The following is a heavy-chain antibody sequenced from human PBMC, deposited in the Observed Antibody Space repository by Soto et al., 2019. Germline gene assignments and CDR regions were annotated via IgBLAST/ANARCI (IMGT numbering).Heavy chain of an antibody. J-gene: IGHJ5*02. CDR1: GYSISSSNW. CDR3: ARSQGSNWFDP. Sequence: SETLSLTCAVSGYSISSSNWWGWIRQPPGKGLEWIGYIYYSGSTYYNPSLKSRVTMSVDTSKNQFSLKLSSVTAVDTAVYYCARSQGSNWFDPWGQVPLVPVSP. V-gene: IGHV4-28*01. CDR2: IYYSGST.